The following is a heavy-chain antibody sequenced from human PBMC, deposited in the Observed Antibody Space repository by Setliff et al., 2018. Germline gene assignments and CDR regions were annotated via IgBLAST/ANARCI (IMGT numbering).Heavy chain of an antibody. V-gene: IGHV4-4*08. J-gene: IGHJ4*02. Sequence: SETLSLTCTVSGDSIRNYHWSWFRQPPGSRLEWIGYIYTTGSTSYNPSLKSRVTMSVDTSKNQFSLKLSSVTAADTAVYYCARHTIAMSTIISYFDYWGQGTLVTVSS. CDR2: IYTTGST. CDR1: GDSIRNYH. D-gene: IGHD3-10*01. CDR3: ARHTIAMSTIISYFDY.